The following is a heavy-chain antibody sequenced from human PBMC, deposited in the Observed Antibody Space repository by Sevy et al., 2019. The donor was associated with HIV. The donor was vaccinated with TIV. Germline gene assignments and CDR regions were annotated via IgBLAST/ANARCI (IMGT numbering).Heavy chain of an antibody. CDR2: IYHTGAA. V-gene: IGHV4-39*01. CDR3: ARWYGNNFDY. CDR1: GGTISSSSYR. D-gene: IGHD3-10*01. J-gene: IGHJ4*02. Sequence: SETLSLTCTVSGGTISSSSYRWGWIRQPPGKGLEWVGSIYHTGAADDNPSLKRQVTMSVDTSKNQFSLQVGSVTAADTAVYYCARWYGNNFDYWGQGALVTVSS.